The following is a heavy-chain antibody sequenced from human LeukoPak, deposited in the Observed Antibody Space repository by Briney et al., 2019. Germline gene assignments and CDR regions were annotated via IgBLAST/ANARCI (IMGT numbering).Heavy chain of an antibody. D-gene: IGHD6-19*01. CDR2: IYYSGST. J-gene: IGHJ3*02. CDR3: ARHSERWLGAFDI. V-gene: IGHV4-59*08. Sequence: SETLSLTCTVSGGSISSYYWSWIRQPPGKGLEWIGYIYYSGSTNYNPSLKSRVTISVDTSKNQFSLKLSSVTAADTAVYYCARHSERWLGAFDIWGQGKMVTVSS. CDR1: GGSISSYY.